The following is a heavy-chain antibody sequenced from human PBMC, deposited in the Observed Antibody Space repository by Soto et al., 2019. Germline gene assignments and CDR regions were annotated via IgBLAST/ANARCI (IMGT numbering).Heavy chain of an antibody. J-gene: IGHJ4*02. CDR3: ASIAAAGTRDY. CDR2: INSDGSST. Sequence: EVQLVESGGGLVQPGGSLRLSCAASGFTFSSYWMHWVRQAPGKGLVWVSRINSDGSSTSYADSVKGRFTISRDNAKNTLYLQMNSLRAEDTDVYDCASIAAAGTRDYWGGGTLVTVSS. D-gene: IGHD6-13*01. V-gene: IGHV3-74*01. CDR1: GFTFSSYW.